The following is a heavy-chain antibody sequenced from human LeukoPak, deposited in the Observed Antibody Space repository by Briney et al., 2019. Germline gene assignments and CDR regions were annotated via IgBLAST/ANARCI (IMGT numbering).Heavy chain of an antibody. Sequence: GGSLRLSCAASGFTFSSYWMSWVRQAPGKGLEWVANIKQDGSEKYYVDSVKGRFTISRDNAKNSLYLQMNSLRADVTAVYFCVRDRGYYDYFHFWGQGTLVTVSS. CDR1: GFTFSSYW. D-gene: IGHD3-10*01. V-gene: IGHV3-7*04. CDR3: VRDRGYYDYFHF. CDR2: IKQDGSEK. J-gene: IGHJ4*02.